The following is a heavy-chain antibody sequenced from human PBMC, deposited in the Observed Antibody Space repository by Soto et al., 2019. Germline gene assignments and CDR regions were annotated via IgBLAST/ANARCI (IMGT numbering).Heavy chain of an antibody. D-gene: IGHD3-10*01. V-gene: IGHV3-30*18. J-gene: IGHJ3*02. CDR3: AKDDLWGSGRVSAFDI. CDR1: GFTFSSYG. Sequence: QVQLVESGGGVVQPGRSLRLSCAASGFTFSSYGMHWVRQAPGKGLEWVAVISYDGSKKYYADSVKGRFTISRDNSKNTLYLQMNSLRAEDTAVYYCAKDDLWGSGRVSAFDIWGQGTMVTVSS. CDR2: ISYDGSKK.